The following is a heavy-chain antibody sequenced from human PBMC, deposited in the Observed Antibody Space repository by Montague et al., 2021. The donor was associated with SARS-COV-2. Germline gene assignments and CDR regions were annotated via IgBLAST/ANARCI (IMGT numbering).Heavy chain of an antibody. CDR2: IQQDGSKK. V-gene: IGHV3-7*01. D-gene: IGHD3-3*01. Sequence: SLRLSCAASGFTFSNYWMSWVRQAPGKGLEWVANIQQDGSKKYYVDSVKGRFTISRDNAKKSPYLQMNSLRAEDTAVYYCARDLSGSQYLYYFDYWGQGTLVTVSS. CDR1: GFTFSNYW. CDR3: ARDLSGSQYLYYFDY. J-gene: IGHJ4*02.